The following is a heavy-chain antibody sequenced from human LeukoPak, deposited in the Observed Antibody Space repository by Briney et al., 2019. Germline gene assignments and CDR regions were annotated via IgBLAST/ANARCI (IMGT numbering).Heavy chain of an antibody. J-gene: IGHJ6*03. CDR3: ARVLRYCSGGNCYSGGLGYMDV. D-gene: IGHD2-15*01. CDR1: GFTFSDYD. V-gene: IGHV3-11*01. Sequence: GGSLRLSCAASGFTFSDYDMRWIRQAPGKGLEWVSSISRSGSTKYYADSVKGRFTISRDNAKNSLFLQMNSLRAEDTAVYYRARVLRYCSGGNCYSGGLGYMDVWGKGTTVTISS. CDR2: ISRSGSTK.